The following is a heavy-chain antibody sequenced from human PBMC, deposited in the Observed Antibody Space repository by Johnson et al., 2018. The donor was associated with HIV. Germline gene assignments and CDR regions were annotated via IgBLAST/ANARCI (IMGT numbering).Heavy chain of an antibody. J-gene: IGHJ3*02. V-gene: IGHV3-20*04. Sequence: VQLVESGGGVVRPGGSLRLSCAASGFTFDDYAMHWVLQAPGKGLEWVSGISWNGGTIGYADSVKGRFTISRDNAKNSLYLQMNSLRAEDTAVYYCARVWIGDAFDIWGQGTMVTVSS. CDR3: ARVWIGDAFDI. CDR2: ISWNGGTI. D-gene: IGHD5-12*01. CDR1: GFTFDDYA.